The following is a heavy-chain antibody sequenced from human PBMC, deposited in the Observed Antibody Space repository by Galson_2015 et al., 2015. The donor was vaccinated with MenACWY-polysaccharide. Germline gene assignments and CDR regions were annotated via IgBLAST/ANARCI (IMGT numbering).Heavy chain of an antibody. CDR2: MSYRGST. D-gene: IGHD2-2*02. J-gene: IGHJ2*01. CDR3: ARVLYTAGWYVDL. CDR1: GGSISSYY. Sequence: ATLSLTCTVSGGSISSYYWSWIRQPPGKGLEWIGYMSYRGSTNYNPSLKSRVTISIDTSKNQFSLRLSSVTAADTAVYYCARVLYTAGWYVDLWGRGTLVTVSS. V-gene: IGHV4-59*01.